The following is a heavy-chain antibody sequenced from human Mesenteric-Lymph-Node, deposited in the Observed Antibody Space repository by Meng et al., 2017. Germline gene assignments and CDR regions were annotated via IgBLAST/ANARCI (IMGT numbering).Heavy chain of an antibody. Sequence: GEFLKISCAASGFTVSSNYMSWVRQAPGKGLEWVSVIYSGGSTYYADFVKGRFTISRHNSKNTMYRQVNSLRAEDTAVHYCAGGGAAAGRAYWFDPWGQGTLVTVSS. D-gene: IGHD6-13*01. J-gene: IGHJ5*02. CDR1: GFTVSSNY. CDR3: AGGGAAAGRAYWFDP. CDR2: IYSGGST. V-gene: IGHV3-53*04.